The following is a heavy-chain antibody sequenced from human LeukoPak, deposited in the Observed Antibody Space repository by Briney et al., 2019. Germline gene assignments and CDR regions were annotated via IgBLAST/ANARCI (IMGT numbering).Heavy chain of an antibody. CDR3: VRIPNNAGFPNWFDP. D-gene: IGHD1-14*01. Sequence: GGSLRLSCAASGFTFSTSTMNWVRQAPGKGLEWVSSISGSSDYMYYADSVKGRFTISRDNAKNSLYLQMSSLRAEDTAVYYCVRIPNNAGFPNWFDPWGQGTLVTVSS. J-gene: IGHJ5*02. V-gene: IGHV3-21*01. CDR1: GFTFSTST. CDR2: ISGSSDYM.